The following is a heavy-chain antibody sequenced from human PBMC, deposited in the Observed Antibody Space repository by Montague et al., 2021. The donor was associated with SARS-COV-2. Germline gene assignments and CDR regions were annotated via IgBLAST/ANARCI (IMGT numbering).Heavy chain of an antibody. V-gene: IGHV4-34*01. Sequence: SETLSLTCAVHGSSFSGYYWNWIRQSPGKRLEWIGEINHGGSTKFSPSLKGRLTISTDTSKNQFSLKLTSVAAADTAVYYCARLRDGVVPSPILGVGPFYSYYYMDVWGRGTPVTISS. CDR3: ARLRDGVVPSPILGVGPFYSYYYMDV. J-gene: IGHJ6*03. CDR1: GSSFSGYY. CDR2: INHGGST. D-gene: IGHD3-10*01.